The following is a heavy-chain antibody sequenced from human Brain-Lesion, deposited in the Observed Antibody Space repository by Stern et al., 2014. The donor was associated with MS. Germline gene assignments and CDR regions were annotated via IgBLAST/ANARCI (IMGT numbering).Heavy chain of an antibody. CDR2: IYASANT. Sequence: QLQLQESGPGLVKPSQTLSLTCTVSGGPISSHSYYWSWIRQPAGKGLEWIGRIYASANTNYNPSLKSRVSISVDTSKNQLSLRLSSVTASDTAVYYCARDYGDLEFDLWGQGTLVTVSS. J-gene: IGHJ4*02. CDR3: ARDYGDLEFDL. D-gene: IGHD4-17*01. CDR1: GGPISSHSYY. V-gene: IGHV4-61*02.